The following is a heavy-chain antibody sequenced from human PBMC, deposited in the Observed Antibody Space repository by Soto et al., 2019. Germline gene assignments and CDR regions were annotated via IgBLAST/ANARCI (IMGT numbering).Heavy chain of an antibody. D-gene: IGHD2-21*01. J-gene: IGHJ4*02. Sequence: GGSLRLSCSGSGFSFGDYYMNWIRKAPGKGLEWVSYISSGGNTISYSDSVKGRFTISRDNAKKSVYLEMDSLRPEDTAVYYCARRLFLDVWGQGTLVTVSS. CDR1: GFSFGDYY. V-gene: IGHV3-11*01. CDR2: ISSGGNTI. CDR3: ARRLFLDV.